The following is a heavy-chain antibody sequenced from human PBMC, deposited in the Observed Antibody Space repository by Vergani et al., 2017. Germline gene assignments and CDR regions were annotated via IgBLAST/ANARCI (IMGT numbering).Heavy chain of an antibody. CDR2: IYYSGST. CDR1: GGSISSYY. D-gene: IGHD3-3*01. J-gene: IGHJ4*02. CDR3: SRVPNLRFLEWNFDY. V-gene: IGHV4-59*01. Sequence: QVQLQESGPGLVKPSETLSLTCTVSGGSISSYYWSWIRQPPGKGLEWIGYIYYSGSTNYNPSLKSRVTISVDTSKNQFSLKLSSVTAADTAVYYCSRVPNLRFLEWNFDYWGQGTRVTVSS.